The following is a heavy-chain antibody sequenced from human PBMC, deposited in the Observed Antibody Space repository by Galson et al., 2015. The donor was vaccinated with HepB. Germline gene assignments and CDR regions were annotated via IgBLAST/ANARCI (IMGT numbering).Heavy chain of an antibody. CDR3: AKDISPYSSATLDY. D-gene: IGHD6-19*01. CDR1: GFTFDDYT. J-gene: IGHJ4*02. V-gene: IGHV3-43*01. CDR2: ISWDGGST. Sequence: SLRLSCAASGFTFDDYTMHWVRQAPGKGLEWVSLISWDGGSTYYADSVKGQFTIPRDNSKNSLYLQMNSLRTENTALYYCAKDISPYSSATLDYWGQGTLVTVSS.